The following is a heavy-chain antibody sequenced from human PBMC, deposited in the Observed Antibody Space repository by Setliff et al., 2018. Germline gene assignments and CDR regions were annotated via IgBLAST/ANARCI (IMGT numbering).Heavy chain of an antibody. CDR1: GYTFNNYG. CDR3: ARDSDFLTGYSHPIDY. D-gene: IGHD3-9*01. J-gene: IGHJ4*02. CDR2: INNYSFKT. Sequence: GASVKVSCKASGYTFNNYGITWVRQVPGQGLEWMGWINNYSFKTTYPQKFLDRVTVTTDTSATTAYMELKNLRSDDTAVYYCARDSDFLTGYSHPIDYWGQGTLVTVSS. V-gene: IGHV1-18*01.